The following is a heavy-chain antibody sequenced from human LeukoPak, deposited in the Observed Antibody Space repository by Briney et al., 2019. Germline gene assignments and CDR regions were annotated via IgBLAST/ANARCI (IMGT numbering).Heavy chain of an antibody. J-gene: IGHJ4*02. CDR3: ASWQVGLVGAADY. Sequence: ASVKVSCNASGYTFTSYAMNWVRQAPGQGLEWMGWINTNTGNPTYAQGFTGRFVFSLDTSVSRAYLQISSLKAEDTAVYYCASWQVGLVGAADYWGQGTLVTVSS. D-gene: IGHD1-26*01. V-gene: IGHV7-4-1*02. CDR2: INTNTGNP. CDR1: GYTFTSYA.